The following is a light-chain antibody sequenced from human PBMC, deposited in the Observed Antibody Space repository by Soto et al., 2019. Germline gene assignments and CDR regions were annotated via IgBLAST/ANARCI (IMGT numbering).Light chain of an antibody. CDR2: GAS. V-gene: IGKV3-15*01. CDR3: QQYNNWLLYT. J-gene: IGKJ2*01. CDR1: QSVSSN. Sequence: EIVMTQSPATLSVSPGERATLSCRASQSVSSNLAWYQQKPGQAPRLLIYGASTWATGIPARFSGSGSGTEFTLTISSLQSEDFAVYYCQQYNNWLLYTFGQGTKLEIK.